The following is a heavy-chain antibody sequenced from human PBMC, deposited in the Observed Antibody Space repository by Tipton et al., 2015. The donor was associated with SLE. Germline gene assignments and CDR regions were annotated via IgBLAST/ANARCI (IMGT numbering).Heavy chain of an antibody. Sequence: GSLRLSCAASGFNFDNYGMSWVRQAPGKGLEWVSAISGSGVDPYYADSVKGRFTISRDNSKNTLYLQMNSLRAEDTAVYYCAKVRIAVAIPLDAFDIWGQGTMVTVSS. CDR2: ISGSGVDP. J-gene: IGHJ3*02. D-gene: IGHD6-19*01. CDR3: AKVRIAVAIPLDAFDI. V-gene: IGHV3-23*01. CDR1: GFNFDNYG.